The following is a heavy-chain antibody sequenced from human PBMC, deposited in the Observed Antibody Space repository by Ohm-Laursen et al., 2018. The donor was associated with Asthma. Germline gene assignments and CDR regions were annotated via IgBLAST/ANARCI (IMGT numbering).Heavy chain of an antibody. CDR3: ASQPRYFYGLDV. CDR1: GGSITRGGYS. Sequence: PSDTLSLTCGVSGGSITRGGYSWHWIRQPPGKGLEWIGHIFHSGNTYYNPSLKSRVTISLDRPKNQFSLKLTSVTAADTAVYYCASQPRYFYGLDVWGQGTTVAVSS. J-gene: IGHJ6*02. CDR2: IFHSGNT. V-gene: IGHV4-30-2*01.